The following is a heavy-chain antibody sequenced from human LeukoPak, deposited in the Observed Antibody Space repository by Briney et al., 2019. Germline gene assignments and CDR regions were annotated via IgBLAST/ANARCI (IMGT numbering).Heavy chain of an antibody. Sequence: GGSLRLSCAASGFSFKTHGMHWVRQAPGKGLEWVAFIRHDGSDKYYGGFVRGRFTISRDISENTLYLQMNSLRPEDTAMYFCAKDSQAADPFDSWGQGTLVTVSS. D-gene: IGHD6-13*01. CDR3: AKDSQAADPFDS. V-gene: IGHV3-30*02. J-gene: IGHJ4*02. CDR1: GFSFKTHG. CDR2: IRHDGSDK.